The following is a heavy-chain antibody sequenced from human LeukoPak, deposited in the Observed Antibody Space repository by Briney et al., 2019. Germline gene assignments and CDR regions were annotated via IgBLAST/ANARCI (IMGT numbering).Heavy chain of an antibody. CDR3: ARPRCSSTSRYSGEDWFDP. J-gene: IGHJ5*02. V-gene: IGHV1-18*01. Sequence: GASVKVSCKASGYTFTSYGISWVRQAPGQGLEWMGWISAYNGNTNYAQKLQGRVTMTTDTSTSTAYMELRSLRSDDTAVYYCARPRCSSTSRYSGEDWFDPWGQGTLVTVSS. CDR2: ISAYNGNT. CDR1: GYTFTSYG. D-gene: IGHD2-2*01.